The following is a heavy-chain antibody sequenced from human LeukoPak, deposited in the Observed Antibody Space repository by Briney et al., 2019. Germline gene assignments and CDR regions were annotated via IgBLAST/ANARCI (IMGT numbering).Heavy chain of an antibody. Sequence: SETLSLTCTVSSGSISTSNYYWGWVRQPPGKALEWIGNIFYSGSTYYSPSLKSRVTISLDTSRNQFSLKLSSVTAADTAVYYCARDPRLGYYDSSGYPPPSDAFDIWGQGTMVTVSS. D-gene: IGHD3-22*01. J-gene: IGHJ3*02. CDR1: SGSISTSNYY. CDR3: ARDPRLGYYDSSGYPPPSDAFDI. V-gene: IGHV4-39*07. CDR2: IFYSGST.